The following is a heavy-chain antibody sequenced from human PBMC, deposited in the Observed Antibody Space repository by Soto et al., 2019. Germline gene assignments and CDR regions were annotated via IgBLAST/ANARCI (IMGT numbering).Heavy chain of an antibody. V-gene: IGHV4-31*03. CDR2: IYYSGRT. CDR1: GGSISSGAYS. J-gene: IGHJ4*02. CDR3: ARAYESSGYWGGLDFDS. D-gene: IGHD3-22*01. Sequence: QVQLQESGPGLVKPSQTLSLTCSVSGGSISSGAYSWGWLRQHPGKGLEWIGYIYYSGRTYYNPSRKSRITISVDTSKNQFYLKMISVTHADTAGYYCARAYESSGYWGGLDFDSWGQGTQVTVSS.